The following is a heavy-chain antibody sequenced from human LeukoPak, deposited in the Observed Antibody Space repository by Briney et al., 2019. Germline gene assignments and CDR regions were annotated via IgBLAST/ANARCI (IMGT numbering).Heavy chain of an antibody. CDR1: GGSINGYY. CDR3: ARFSEYYHSSFHYLDY. D-gene: IGHD3-22*01. Sequence: SETLSLTCTVSGGSINGYYWSWIRQSPGKGLESLGYIYYTGSTNCNPSLKSRVTMSVDTSRNQFFLRLSSVTAADTAVYYCARFSEYYHSSFHYLDYWGQGTLVSVSS. V-gene: IGHV4-59*01. CDR2: IYYTGST. J-gene: IGHJ4*02.